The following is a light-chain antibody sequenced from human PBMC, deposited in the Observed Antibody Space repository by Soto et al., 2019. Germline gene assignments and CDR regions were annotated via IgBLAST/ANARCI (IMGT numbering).Light chain of an antibody. CDR3: QQYGSSPLTWT. Sequence: EIVITQRPSTMSLSPGERATLSCSPSQSVSSNLAWYQQKPGQAPRLLIYGASTRATGIPARFSGSGSGTAFTLTISRLEPEDFAVYYCQQYGSSPLTWTFGQGTKVDI. V-gene: IGKV3-15*01. CDR2: GAS. CDR1: QSVSSN. J-gene: IGKJ1*01.